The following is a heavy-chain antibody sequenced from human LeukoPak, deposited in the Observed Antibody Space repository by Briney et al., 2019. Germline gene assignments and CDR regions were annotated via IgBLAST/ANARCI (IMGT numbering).Heavy chain of an antibody. CDR2: IKQDGSEK. V-gene: IGHV3-7*01. Sequence: GGSLRLSCAASGFTFSSYGMHWVRQAPGKGLEWVANIKQDGSEKFYVDSVKGRFTISRDNAKNSLFLQMNSLRTEDTAVYYCASSGLYTNRPGAFDIWGQGTMVTVSS. CDR3: ASSGLYTNRPGAFDI. J-gene: IGHJ3*02. CDR1: GFTFSSYG. D-gene: IGHD2-15*01.